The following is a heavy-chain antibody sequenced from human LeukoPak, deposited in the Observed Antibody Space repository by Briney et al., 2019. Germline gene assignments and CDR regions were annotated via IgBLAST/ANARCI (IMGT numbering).Heavy chain of an antibody. Sequence: GGSLRLSCAASGFTFSSYAMHWVRQAPGKGLEWVAVISYDGSNKYYADSVKGRFTISRDNSKNTLYLQMNSLRAEDTAVYYCARGGVAGTIPFDYWGQGTLVAVSS. J-gene: IGHJ4*02. D-gene: IGHD6-19*01. CDR1: GFTFSSYA. CDR2: ISYDGSNK. V-gene: IGHV3-30*04. CDR3: ARGGVAGTIPFDY.